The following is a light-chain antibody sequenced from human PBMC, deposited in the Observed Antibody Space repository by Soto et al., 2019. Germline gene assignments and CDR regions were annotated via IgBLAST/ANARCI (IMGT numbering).Light chain of an antibody. CDR1: QSVNSD. CDR2: GAS. CDR3: MQGSSWPVT. J-gene: IGKJ5*01. V-gene: IGKV3-11*01. Sequence: SPATLSLSPVDRATLSCRPSQSVNSDLAWYQQKPGRAPRLLIYGASNRATDTPARFSGSGSGTDFTLTISSLEPDDFAVYYCMQGSSWPVTLGQGIRLDSK.